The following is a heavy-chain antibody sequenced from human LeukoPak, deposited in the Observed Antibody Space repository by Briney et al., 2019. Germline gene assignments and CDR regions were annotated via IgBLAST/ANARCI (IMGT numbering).Heavy chain of an antibody. Sequence: ASVKVSCRASGYTFTGYYIHWVRQAPGQGLEWMGWINPHSGGTNYAQKFQGGVTMTRDTSITTAYMELSSLRSDDTAVYYCARDVGEYCSSTNCYASHYWGQGTLVTVSS. CDR2: INPHSGGT. J-gene: IGHJ4*02. CDR1: GYTFTGYY. CDR3: ARDVGEYCSSTNCYASHY. V-gene: IGHV1-2*02. D-gene: IGHD2-2*01.